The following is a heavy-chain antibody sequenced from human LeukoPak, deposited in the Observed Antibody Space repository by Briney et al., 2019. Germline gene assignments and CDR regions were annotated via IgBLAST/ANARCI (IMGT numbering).Heavy chain of an antibody. D-gene: IGHD2-21*01. CDR2: INERGRDT. Sequence: GGSLTLSCAASGFTFSNHWMHWVRKPPGTGLVWVSRINERGRDTMYADSVKGRFIISRDNAKNTVYLQMNSLRAEDTGVYYCVRDEALWRLDYWGQGTLVTVSS. CDR1: GFTFSNHW. V-gene: IGHV3-74*03. CDR3: VRDEALWRLDY. J-gene: IGHJ4*02.